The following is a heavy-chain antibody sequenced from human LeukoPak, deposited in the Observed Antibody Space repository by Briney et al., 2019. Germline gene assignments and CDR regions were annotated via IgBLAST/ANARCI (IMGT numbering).Heavy chain of an antibody. CDR3: AREGLISAAGTRGAYYYYYMDV. CDR1: GYTFTSYY. D-gene: IGHD6-13*01. J-gene: IGHJ6*03. V-gene: IGHV1-46*01. Sequence: GASVKVSCKASGYTFTSYYMHWVRQAPGQGLEWMGIINPSGGSTSYAQKFQGRVTMTRDMSTSTVYMELSSLRSEDTAVYYCAREGLISAAGTRGAYYYYYMDVWGKGTTVAISS. CDR2: INPSGGST.